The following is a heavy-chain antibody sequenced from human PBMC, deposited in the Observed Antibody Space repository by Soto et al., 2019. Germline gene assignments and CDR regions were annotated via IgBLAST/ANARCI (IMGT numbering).Heavy chain of an antibody. CDR2: ISFSSTTI. D-gene: IGHD1-1*01. Sequence: GGSLRLSCAASGFAFSTYSMNWVRQAPGKWLEWVSYISFSSTTIFYADSVRGRFTISRDNAKNSLYLQMNTLRDEDTAVYYFARDNEMAGSSDPWGQGPLVTAPQ. J-gene: IGHJ5*02. V-gene: IGHV3-48*02. CDR1: GFAFSTYS. CDR3: ARDNEMAGSSDP.